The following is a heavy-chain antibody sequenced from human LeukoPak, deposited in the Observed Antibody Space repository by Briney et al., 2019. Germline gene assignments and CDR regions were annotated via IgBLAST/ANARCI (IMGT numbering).Heavy chain of an antibody. J-gene: IGHJ4*02. V-gene: IGHV4-39*01. CDR2: FYYSGST. Sequence: SQTLSLTCTVSGDSISSGSYYWGWIRQPPGKGLEWIGSFYYSGSTFYNPSLKTRVTISVDTSKNQFSLKLSSVTAANTAVYYCANGYSYDLFDYWGQGTLVTVSS. CDR3: ANGYSYDLFDY. CDR1: GDSISSGSYY. D-gene: IGHD5-18*01.